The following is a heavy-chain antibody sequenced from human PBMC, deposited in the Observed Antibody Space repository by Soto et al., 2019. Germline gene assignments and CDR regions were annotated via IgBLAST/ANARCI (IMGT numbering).Heavy chain of an antibody. CDR1: GFTFSSYW. Sequence: PGWYLRLSCAASGFTFSSYWMSWVRQAPGKGLEWVANIKQDGSEKYYVDSVKGRFTISRDNAKNSLYLQMNSLRAEDTAVYYCARGLSDDAFDIWGQGTMVTGSS. V-gene: IGHV3-7*04. J-gene: IGHJ3*02. CDR2: IKQDGSEK. CDR3: ARGLSDDAFDI. D-gene: IGHD1-26*01.